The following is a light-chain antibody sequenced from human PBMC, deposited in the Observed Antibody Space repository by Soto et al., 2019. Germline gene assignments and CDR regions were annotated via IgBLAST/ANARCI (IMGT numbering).Light chain of an antibody. Sequence: DIQMTQSPSSLSASVGDRVTITCRASQSISSYLNWYQQKPGKAPKLLIYAASSLQSWVPSRFSGSGSGTDFPLTINSLPPEDFATYYCHQSYSTETFCPGTKVDSK. V-gene: IGKV1-39*01. J-gene: IGKJ3*01. CDR2: AAS. CDR1: QSISSY. CDR3: HQSYSTET.